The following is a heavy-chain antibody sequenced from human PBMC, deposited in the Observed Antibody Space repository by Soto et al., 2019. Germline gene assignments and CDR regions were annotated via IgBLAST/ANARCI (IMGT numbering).Heavy chain of an antibody. V-gene: IGHV4-34*01. CDR2: INHSGST. Sequence: SETLSLTCAVYGGSFSGYYWSWIRQPPGKGLEWIGEINHSGSTNYNPSLKSRVTISVDTSKNQFSLKLSSVTAADTAVYYCARRSSSWYTHPYYFDYWGQGTLVTVSS. CDR1: GGSFSGYY. J-gene: IGHJ4*02. D-gene: IGHD6-13*01. CDR3: ARRSSSWYTHPYYFDY.